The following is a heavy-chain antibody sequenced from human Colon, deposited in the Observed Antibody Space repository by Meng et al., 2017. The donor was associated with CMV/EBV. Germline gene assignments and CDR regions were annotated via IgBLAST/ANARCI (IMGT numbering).Heavy chain of an antibody. J-gene: IGHJ4*01. D-gene: IGHD6-19*01. V-gene: IGHV4-4*02. CDR3: ASSSGWWRIDY. Sequence: VQLQESGPRLVTPSGTLSLTCPVSGLSVSNDYWWTWVRQAPGKGLEWIGEVSQDGRTNSNPSLKSRLSMSVDKSKNQFSLNLRSVTAADTASYFCASSSGWWRIDYWGHGTLVTSPQ. CDR2: VSQDGRT. CDR1: GLSVSNDYW.